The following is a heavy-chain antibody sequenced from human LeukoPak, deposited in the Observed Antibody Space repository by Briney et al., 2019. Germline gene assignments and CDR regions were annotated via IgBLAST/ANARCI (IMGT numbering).Heavy chain of an antibody. D-gene: IGHD3-3*01. CDR3: AKMGGSGYLIAPQLPPNFDY. CDR2: IGTSSTTI. Sequence: GGSLRLSCAASGFTFSSYTMNWVRQRPGKGLEWVSNIGTSSTTIYYADSVKGRFTISRDNAENPLYLQMNSLRAEDTAVYYCAKMGGSGYLIAPQLPPNFDYWGQGTLVTVSS. V-gene: IGHV3-48*01. CDR1: GFTFSSYT. J-gene: IGHJ4*02.